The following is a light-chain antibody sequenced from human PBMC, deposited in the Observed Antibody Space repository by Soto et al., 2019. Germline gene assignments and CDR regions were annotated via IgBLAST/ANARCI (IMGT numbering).Light chain of an antibody. Sequence: DIQMTQSPSTLSASVGDRVIITCRASQSVGTWLAWFQQKPGKAPKVLIYDASTLESGVPSRFSGSGSGTEFTLTISSMQPDDFATYYCHQYNGYLWTFGKGTKVDIK. CDR2: DAS. CDR3: HQYNGYLWT. J-gene: IGKJ1*01. CDR1: QSVGTW. V-gene: IGKV1-5*01.